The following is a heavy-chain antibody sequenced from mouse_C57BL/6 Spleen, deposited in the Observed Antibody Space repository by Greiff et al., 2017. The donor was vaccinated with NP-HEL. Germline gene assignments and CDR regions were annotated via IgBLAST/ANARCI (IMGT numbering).Heavy chain of an antibody. J-gene: IGHJ1*03. CDR2: IYIGNGYT. CDR1: GYTFTSYG. D-gene: IGHD1-1*01. CDR3: ARDYYGSSYGYFDV. V-gene: IGHV1-58*01. Sequence: EVKLEESGAELVRPGSSVKMSCKTSGYTFTSYGINWVKQRPGQGLEWIGYIYIGNGYTEYNEKFKGKATLTSDTSSSTAYMQLSSLTSEDSAIDFCARDYYGSSYGYFDVWGTGTTVTVSS.